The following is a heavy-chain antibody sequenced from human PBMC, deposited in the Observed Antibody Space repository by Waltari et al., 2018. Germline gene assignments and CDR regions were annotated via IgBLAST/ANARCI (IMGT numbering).Heavy chain of an antibody. J-gene: IGHJ6*03. V-gene: IGHV1-8*03. CDR3: ARAVGIAARNYYYYYMDV. D-gene: IGHD6-13*01. CDR1: GYTFTSYD. CDR2: MNPNSGNT. Sequence: QVQLVQSGAEVKKPGASVKVSCKASGYTFTSYDINWVRQATGQGLEWMGWMNPNSGNTGYAQKFQGRVTITRNTSISTAYMELSSLRSEDTAVYYCARAVGIAARNYYYYYMDVWGKGTTVTVSS.